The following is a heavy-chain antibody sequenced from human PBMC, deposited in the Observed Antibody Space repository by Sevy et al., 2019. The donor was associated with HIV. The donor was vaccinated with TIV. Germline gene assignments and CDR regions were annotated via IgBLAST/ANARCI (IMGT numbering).Heavy chain of an antibody. Sequence: ASVKVSCKASGGTFSSYAINWVRQAPGQGLEWMGGIIPIFGTANYAQKFQGRVTITADESTSTAYMDLSSLRSEDTAVYYCAVDPGMATIIGGAFDIWGQGTMLTVSS. CDR1: GGTFSSYA. V-gene: IGHV1-69*13. CDR2: IIPIFGTA. D-gene: IGHD5-12*01. J-gene: IGHJ3*02. CDR3: AVDPGMATIIGGAFDI.